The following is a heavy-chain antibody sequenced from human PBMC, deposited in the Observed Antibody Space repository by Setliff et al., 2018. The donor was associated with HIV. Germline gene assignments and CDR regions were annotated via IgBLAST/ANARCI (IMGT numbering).Heavy chain of an antibody. Sequence: GGSLRLSCATSGFAFSDYDFHWVRQVTGEGLEWVSVIYSGGSTYYADSVKGRFTISRDNSQNTLYLQMNSLRADDTAIYYCAKGFRPVDTALVSGPTYWGQGIRVTVSS. CDR3: AKGFRPVDTALVSGPTY. V-gene: IGHV3-53*01. CDR1: GFAFSDYD. CDR2: IYSGGST. J-gene: IGHJ4*02. D-gene: IGHD5-18*01.